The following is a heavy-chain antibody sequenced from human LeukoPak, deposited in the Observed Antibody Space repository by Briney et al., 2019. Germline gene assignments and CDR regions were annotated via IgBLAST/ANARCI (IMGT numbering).Heavy chain of an antibody. CDR3: ARRSSSSPTPYRFDP. J-gene: IGHJ5*02. CDR1: GGSISSSSYY. V-gene: IGHV4-39*01. D-gene: IGHD6-6*01. CDR2: IYYSGST. Sequence: SETLSLTCTVSGGSISSSSYYWGWIRQPPGKGLEWIGSIYYSGSTYYNPSLKSRVTISVDTSKTQFSLTLSSVTAADTAVYYCARRSSSSPTPYRFDPWGQGTLVTVSS.